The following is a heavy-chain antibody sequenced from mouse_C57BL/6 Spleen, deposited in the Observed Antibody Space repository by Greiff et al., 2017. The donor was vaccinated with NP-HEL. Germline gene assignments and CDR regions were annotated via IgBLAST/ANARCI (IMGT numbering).Heavy chain of an antibody. V-gene: IGHV1-26*01. J-gene: IGHJ2*01. CDR2: INPNNGGT. Sequence: EVQLQQSGPELVKPGASVKISCKASGYTFTDYYMNWVKQSQGKSLEWIGDINPNNGGTSYNQKFKGKATLTVDKSSSTAYMELRSLTSEDSAVYYCARDDYYGSSYVDYWGQGTTLTVSS. D-gene: IGHD1-1*01. CDR1: GYTFTDYY. CDR3: ARDDYYGSSYVDY.